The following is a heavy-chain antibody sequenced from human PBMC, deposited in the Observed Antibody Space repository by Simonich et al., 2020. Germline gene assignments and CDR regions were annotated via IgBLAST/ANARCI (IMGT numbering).Heavy chain of an antibody. J-gene: IGHJ4*02. Sequence: VTLKEAGPFLVKPTETLPLTFHGSGFSLSNARMGVSWIRRPPGKALEWLAHIFSNDEKSYSTSLKSRLTISKDTSKSQVVLTMTNMDPVDTATYYCARDYDILTGYYTFDYWGQGTLVTVSS. V-gene: IGHV2-26*02. CDR1: GFSLSNARMG. D-gene: IGHD3-9*01. CDR2: IFSNDEK. CDR3: ARDYDILTGYYTFDY.